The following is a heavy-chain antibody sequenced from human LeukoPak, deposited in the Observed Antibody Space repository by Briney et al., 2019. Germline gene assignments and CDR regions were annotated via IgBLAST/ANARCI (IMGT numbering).Heavy chain of an antibody. CDR2: IKSKTDGGTT. Sequence: GGSLRLSCAASGFTFSNAWMSWVRQAPGKGLEWVGRIKSKTDGGTTDYAAPVKGRFTISRDDSKNTLYLQMNSLKAEDTAVYYCTTERDFWSGYWGYYFDYWGQGTLVTVSS. D-gene: IGHD3-3*01. V-gene: IGHV3-15*01. J-gene: IGHJ4*02. CDR1: GFTFSNAW. CDR3: TTERDFWSGYWGYYFDY.